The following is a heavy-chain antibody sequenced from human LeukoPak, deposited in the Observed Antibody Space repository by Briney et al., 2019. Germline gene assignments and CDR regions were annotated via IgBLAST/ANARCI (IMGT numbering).Heavy chain of an antibody. CDR2: FDPEDGET. CDR1: GYTLTELS. V-gene: IGHV1-24*01. J-gene: IGHJ3*02. CDR3: ATGLWTNYGDYVTAFDI. D-gene: IGHD4-17*01. Sequence: ASVEVSCKVSGYTLTELSMHGVRQAPGKGLEWMGGFDPEDGETIYAQKLQGRVTMTEDTSTDTAYMELSSLRSEDTAVYYCATGLWTNYGDYVTAFDIWGQGTMVTVSS.